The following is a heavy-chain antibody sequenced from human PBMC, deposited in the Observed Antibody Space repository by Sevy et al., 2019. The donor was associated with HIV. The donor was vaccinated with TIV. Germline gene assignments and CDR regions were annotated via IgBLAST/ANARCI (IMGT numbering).Heavy chain of an antibody. J-gene: IGHJ6*02. CDR2: IRFDGTIK. Sequence: GGSLRLSCAASGFTFSTYGMHWVRQAPGKGLEWVAFIRFDGTIKYYTDSVKGRSTISRVNSKNTLYLQMNSLRAEDTAVYFCAKVLHIVVVPAAIDYYYGMDVWGQGTTVTVSS. V-gene: IGHV3-30*02. CDR3: AKVLHIVVVPAAIDYYYGMDV. CDR1: GFTFSTYG. D-gene: IGHD2-2*01.